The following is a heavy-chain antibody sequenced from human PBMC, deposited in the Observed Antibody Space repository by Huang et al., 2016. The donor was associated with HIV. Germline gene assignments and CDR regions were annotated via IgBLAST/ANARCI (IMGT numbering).Heavy chain of an antibody. CDR2: IRSKANSYAT. D-gene: IGHD3-22*01. CDR1: GVTFSGSA. J-gene: IGHJ4*02. CDR3: TRLTMIGDGDY. Sequence: EVQLVECGGGLVQPGGSLKLSCAASGVTFSGSAMHWVRQASGKGLEWVGRIRSKANSYATAYAASVKGRFTISRDDSKNTAYLQMNSLKTEDTAVYYCTRLTMIGDGDYWGQGTLVTVSS. V-gene: IGHV3-73*01.